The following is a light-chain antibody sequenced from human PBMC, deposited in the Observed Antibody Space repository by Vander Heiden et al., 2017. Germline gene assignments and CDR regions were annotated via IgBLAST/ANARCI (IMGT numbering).Light chain of an antibody. J-gene: IGKJ1*01. V-gene: IGKV4-1*01. CDR2: WAS. Sequence: DIVMTQSPDPLALSLGETATINCNSSQSVLYSHNNENYLTWYQQKPGQPPKLLIYWASTRESGVPDRFSGSGSGTDFTLTISSLQAEDVAVYYCQQYYSTPRTFGQGTKVEIK. CDR1: QSVLYSHNNENY. CDR3: QQYYSTPRT.